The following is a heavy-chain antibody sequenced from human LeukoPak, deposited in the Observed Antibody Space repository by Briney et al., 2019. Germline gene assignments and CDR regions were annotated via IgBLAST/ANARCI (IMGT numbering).Heavy chain of an antibody. Sequence: GGSLRLSCTASGFTFGDYAMSWVRQAPGKGLEWVGFIRSKAYGGTTEYAASVKGRFTISRDDSKSIAYLQMNSLKTEDTAVYYCTRDYSLGLRSDYWGQGTLVTVSS. CDR3: TRDYSLGLRSDY. CDR2: IRSKAYGGTT. V-gene: IGHV3-49*04. D-gene: IGHD4-17*01. J-gene: IGHJ4*02. CDR1: GFTFGDYA.